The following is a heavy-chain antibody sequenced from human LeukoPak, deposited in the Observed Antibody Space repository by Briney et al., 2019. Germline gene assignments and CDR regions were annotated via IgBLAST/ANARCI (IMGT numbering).Heavy chain of an antibody. Sequence: ASVKVSCTASGGTFSSYANSWVRQAPGQGLEWMGGIIPIFGTANYAQKFQGRVTITTDESTSTAYMELSSLRSEDTAVYYCARARYYDFWSGFDYWGQGTLVTVSS. J-gene: IGHJ4*02. V-gene: IGHV1-69*05. CDR1: GGTFSSYA. D-gene: IGHD3-3*01. CDR2: IIPIFGTA. CDR3: ARARYYDFWSGFDY.